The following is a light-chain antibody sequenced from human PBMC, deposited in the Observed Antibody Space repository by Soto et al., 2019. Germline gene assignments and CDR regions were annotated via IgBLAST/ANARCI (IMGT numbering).Light chain of an antibody. V-gene: IGKV3-15*01. J-gene: IGKJ1*01. Sequence: IVMTQSPATLSVSPGERATLSCRASQSLSSNLAWYQHKPGQAPRLLIYGASTRATGIPARFSGSGSGTEFTLTISSLQSEDFAVYYCQQYDNWPPWTFGQGTKVDIK. CDR2: GAS. CDR3: QQYDNWPPWT. CDR1: QSLSSN.